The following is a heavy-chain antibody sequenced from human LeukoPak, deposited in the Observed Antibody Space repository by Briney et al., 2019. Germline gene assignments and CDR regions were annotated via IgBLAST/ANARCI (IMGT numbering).Heavy chain of an antibody. Sequence: SETLSLTCTVSGGSISSYYWSWIRQPPGKGLEWIGYIYYSGSTNYNPSLKSRVTRSVDTSKNQFSLKLSSVTAADTAVYYCATVTRSGSYYYYYGMDVWGQGTTVTVSS. V-gene: IGHV4-59*01. D-gene: IGHD1-26*01. CDR3: ATVTRSGSYYYYYGMDV. J-gene: IGHJ6*02. CDR1: GGSISSYY. CDR2: IYYSGST.